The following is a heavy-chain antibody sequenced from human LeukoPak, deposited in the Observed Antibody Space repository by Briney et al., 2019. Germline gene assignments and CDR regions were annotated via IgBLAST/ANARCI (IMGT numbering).Heavy chain of an antibody. J-gene: IGHJ5*01. CDR3: AREPPYGGNFRRGGGWFDS. CDR2: IGTWVGNT. CDR1: GYTFYSYG. Sequence: ASVKVSCKASGYTFYSYGVSWMRQAPGQRLEWMGWIGTWVGNTNYAPKFQGRVTLTSDTSASTAFLELRSLTSNDTAVYFCAREPPYGGNFRRGGGWFDSWGQGTPVTVSS. D-gene: IGHD4-23*01. V-gene: IGHV1-18*04.